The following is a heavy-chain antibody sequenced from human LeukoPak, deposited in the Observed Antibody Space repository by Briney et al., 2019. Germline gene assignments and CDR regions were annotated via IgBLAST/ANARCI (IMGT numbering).Heavy chain of an antibody. CDR1: GASIRSGTYF. J-gene: IGHJ6*02. D-gene: IGHD3-16*02. CDR2: ISHTGRT. V-gene: IGHV4-39*01. Sequence: NPSEALSLACAVSGASIRSGTYFWAWMRQPPGKGLEWIASISHTGRTYYSPSLQSRALILVDTTKNQFSLSLTSVTAADTAAYYCARQTPAEMNRYTFQDVWGLGTTVIVSS. CDR3: ARQTPAEMNRYTFQDV.